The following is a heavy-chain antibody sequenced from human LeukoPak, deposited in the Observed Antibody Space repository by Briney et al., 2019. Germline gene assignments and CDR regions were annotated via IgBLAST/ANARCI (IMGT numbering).Heavy chain of an antibody. Sequence: PGGSLRLSCAASGFTVSSNYMSWVRQAPGKGLEWVSVIYSGGSTYYADSVKGRFTISRDNSKNTLYLQMNSLRAEDTAVYYCARESVTTRGFDYWGQGTLVTVPS. CDR2: IYSGGST. J-gene: IGHJ4*02. V-gene: IGHV3-66*01. D-gene: IGHD3-22*01. CDR1: GFTVSSNY. CDR3: ARESVTTRGFDY.